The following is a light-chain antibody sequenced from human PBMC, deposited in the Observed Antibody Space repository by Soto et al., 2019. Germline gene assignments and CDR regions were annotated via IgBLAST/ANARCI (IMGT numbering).Light chain of an antibody. Sequence: QSVLTQPPSVSGAPGQRVTISCTGSASNLGAKYAVHWYQHLPGTAPKLLIYDNIHRPSGVPDRFSGSKSDTSASLAITGLQAEDEADYYCQAYDTTPSGLVFGGGTKLTVL. CDR2: DNI. CDR3: QAYDTTPSGLV. J-gene: IGLJ3*02. V-gene: IGLV1-40*01. CDR1: ASNLGAKYA.